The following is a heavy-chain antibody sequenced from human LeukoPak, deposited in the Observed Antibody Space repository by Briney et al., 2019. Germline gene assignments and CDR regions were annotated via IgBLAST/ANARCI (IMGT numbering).Heavy chain of an antibody. CDR1: GGSITSYN. CDR3: ARRGGDFVLDY. D-gene: IGHD2-21*02. CDR2: IYYSGST. V-gene: IGHV4-59*08. J-gene: IGHJ4*02. Sequence: PSETLSLTCTVSGGSITSYNWTWIRQPPGKGLEWIGHIYYSGSTNYNPSLKSRVTISVDTSKNQFSLKVSSVTAADTAVYYCARRGGDFVLDYWAQGTLVTVSS.